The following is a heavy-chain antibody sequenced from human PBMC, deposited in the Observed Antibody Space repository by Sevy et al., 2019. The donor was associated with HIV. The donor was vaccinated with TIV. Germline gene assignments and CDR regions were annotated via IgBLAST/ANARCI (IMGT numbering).Heavy chain of an antibody. J-gene: IGHJ4*02. Sequence: GGSLRLSCAASGFTFSSYAMSWVRQAPGKGLEWVSAISGSGGSTYYADSVKGRFTISRDNSKNTLYLQMNSLRAEDTAVYYCAGGTHLPPPAFDILTGYCTWGQGTLVTASS. CDR2: ISGSGGST. D-gene: IGHD3-9*01. CDR1: GFTFSSYA. CDR3: AGGTHLPPPAFDILTGYCT. V-gene: IGHV3-23*01.